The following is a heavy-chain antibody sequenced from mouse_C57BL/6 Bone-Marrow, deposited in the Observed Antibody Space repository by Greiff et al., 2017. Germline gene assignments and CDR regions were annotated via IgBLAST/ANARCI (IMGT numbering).Heavy chain of an antibody. CDR1: GYTFTSYG. CDR2: FYPRSGNT. V-gene: IGHV1-81*01. J-gene: IGHJ3*01. Sequence: QVQLQQSGAELARPGASVKLSCKASGYTFTSYGISWVKQRTGQGLEWIGEFYPRSGNTNYNEKFKGKATLTADKSSSTAYMELRRLTSEASAVYVYARERIMVYDGTFAYWGQGTLVTVSA. D-gene: IGHD1-2*01. CDR3: ARERIMVYDGTFAY.